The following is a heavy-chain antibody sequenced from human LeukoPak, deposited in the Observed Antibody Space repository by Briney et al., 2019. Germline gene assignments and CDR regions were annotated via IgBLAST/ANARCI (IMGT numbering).Heavy chain of an antibody. J-gene: IGHJ4*02. CDR2: ISGSGRHT. CDR3: ARAGNGAAYCSGGSCYSDY. V-gene: IGHV3-23*01. D-gene: IGHD2-15*01. CDR1: GFTFSANA. Sequence: PAGGSLRLPCGASGFTFSANAMSWVRQAPGKGLEWVSAISGSGRHTYYADSVKGRFTISRDNSKSTVYLQMNSLRAEDTAVYYCARAGNGAAYCSGGSCYSDYWGQGTLVTVSS.